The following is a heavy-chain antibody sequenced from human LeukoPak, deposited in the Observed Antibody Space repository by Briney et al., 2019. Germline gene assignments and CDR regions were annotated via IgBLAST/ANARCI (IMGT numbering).Heavy chain of an antibody. D-gene: IGHD2-15*01. J-gene: IGHJ4*02. Sequence: PGGSLRLSCAASGFTFSSYWMHWVRQAPGKGLVWVSRINGGGSSTSYADSVKGRFTISRDSAKNTLYLQMNSLRAEDTAVYYCARGSSVVGLDWGQGTLVTVSS. V-gene: IGHV3-74*01. CDR3: ARGSSVVGLD. CDR1: GFTFSSYW. CDR2: INGGGSST.